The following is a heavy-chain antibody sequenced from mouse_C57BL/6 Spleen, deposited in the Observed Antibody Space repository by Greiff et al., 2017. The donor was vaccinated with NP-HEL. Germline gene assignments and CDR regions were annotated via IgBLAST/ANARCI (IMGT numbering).Heavy chain of an antibody. Sequence: QVQLQQPGAELVRPGSSVKLSCKASGYTFTSYWMHWVKQRPIQGLEWIGNIDPSDSETHYNQKFKDKATLTVDKSSSTAYMQLSSLTSEDSAVYYCAREGGSFPYYLDYGGQGTTLTVSS. CDR2: IDPSDSET. CDR3: AREGGSFPYYLDY. J-gene: IGHJ2*01. V-gene: IGHV1-52*01. D-gene: IGHD1-1*01. CDR1: GYTFTSYW.